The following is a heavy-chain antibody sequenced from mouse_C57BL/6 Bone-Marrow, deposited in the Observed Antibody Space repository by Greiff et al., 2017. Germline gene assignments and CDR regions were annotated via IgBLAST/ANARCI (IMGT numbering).Heavy chain of an antibody. J-gene: IGHJ1*03. V-gene: IGHV1-15*01. Sequence: VQLQQSGAELVRPGASVTLSCKASGYTFTDYEMHWVKQTPVHGLEWIGAIDPETGGTAYNQKFKGKAILTADKSSSTAYMELRSLTSEDSAVYYCTIPYDGYWYVDVWGTGTTVTVSS. D-gene: IGHD2-3*01. CDR1: GYTFTDYE. CDR2: IDPETGGT. CDR3: TIPYDGYWYVDV.